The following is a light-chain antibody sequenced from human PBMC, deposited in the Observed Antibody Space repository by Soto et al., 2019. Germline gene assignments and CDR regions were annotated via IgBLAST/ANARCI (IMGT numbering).Light chain of an antibody. CDR1: QSVSSSQ. V-gene: IGKV3-20*01. CDR3: QQYGSSGVT. Sequence: EIVLKQSPGTLSLSPGERATLPCRASQSVSSSQLAWYQQRPGQAPRLLVYGASTRATGIADRFSGSGSGTDFTLTISRLEPEDFAVYYCQQYGSSGVTFGPGTNVDIK. J-gene: IGKJ3*01. CDR2: GAS.